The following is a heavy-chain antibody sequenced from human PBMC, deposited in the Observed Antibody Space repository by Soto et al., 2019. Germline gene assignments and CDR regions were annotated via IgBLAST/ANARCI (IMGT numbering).Heavy chain of an antibody. CDR2: IYYSGTT. J-gene: IGHJ4*02. Sequence: SETLSLTCSVSGGSINTAGYLWGWIRQRPAMGLEWIGYIYYSGTTYYNPSLKSRLTISLDTSNNQFSLTLTSMTAADTAVYYCAGAPDEYYFDSWGQGTLVTVSS. V-gene: IGHV4-31*03. CDR3: AGAPDEYYFDS. CDR1: GGSINTAGYL.